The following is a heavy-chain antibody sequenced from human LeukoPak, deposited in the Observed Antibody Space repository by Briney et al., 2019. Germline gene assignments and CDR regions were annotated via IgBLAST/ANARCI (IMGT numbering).Heavy chain of an antibody. CDR2: ISGSGGST. CDR3: AKDLLGYFDWHYYGMDV. D-gene: IGHD3-9*01. Sequence: GGSLRLSCAASGFTFSSYAMSWVRQAPGKGLEWVSAISGSGGSTYYADSVKGRFTISRDNSKNTLYLQMNSLRAEDTAVYYCAKDLLGYFDWHYYGMDVWGQGTTVTVSS. CDR1: GFTFSSYA. J-gene: IGHJ6*02. V-gene: IGHV3-23*01.